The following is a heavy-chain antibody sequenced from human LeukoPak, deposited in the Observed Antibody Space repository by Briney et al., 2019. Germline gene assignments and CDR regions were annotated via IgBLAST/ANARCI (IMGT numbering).Heavy chain of an antibody. CDR1: GFTFSDYY. CDR3: ARSAEYCSGGSCYSGYYYYGMDV. Sequence: GGSLRLSCAASGFTFSDYYMSWIRQAPGKGLEWVSYISSSGSTIYYADSVKGRFTISRDNAKNSLYLQMNSLRAEDTAVYYCARSAEYCSGGSCYSGYYYYGMDVWGQGTTVTVSS. CDR2: ISSSGSTI. D-gene: IGHD2-15*01. V-gene: IGHV3-11*01. J-gene: IGHJ6*02.